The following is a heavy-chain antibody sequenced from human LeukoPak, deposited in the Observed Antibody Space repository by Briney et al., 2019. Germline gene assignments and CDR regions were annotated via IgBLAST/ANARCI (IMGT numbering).Heavy chain of an antibody. D-gene: IGHD3-3*01. CDR2: IYYSGST. V-gene: IGHV4-31*03. Sequence: SQTLSLTCTVSGGSISSGGYYWSWIRQHPGKGLEWIGYIYYSGSTYYNPSLKSRVTTSVDTSKNQFSLKLSSVTAADTAVYYCARDVARGLRFLDPWGQGTLVTVSS. J-gene: IGHJ5*02. CDR3: ARDVARGLRFLDP. CDR1: GGSISSGGYY.